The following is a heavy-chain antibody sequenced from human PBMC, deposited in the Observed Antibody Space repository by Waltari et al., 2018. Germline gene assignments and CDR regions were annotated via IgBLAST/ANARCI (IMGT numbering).Heavy chain of an antibody. D-gene: IGHD1-26*01. V-gene: IGHV1-8*01. Sequence: QVQLVQSGAEVKKPGASVKVSCKASGYTFTSYDINWVRQATGQGLEWMGWMNTNSGNTGYAQKFQGRVTMTRNTSRSTAYMELSSLRSEDTAVYYCARSSGRSNYYYGMDVWGQGTTVTVSS. CDR2: MNTNSGNT. J-gene: IGHJ6*02. CDR1: GYTFTSYD. CDR3: ARSSGRSNYYYGMDV.